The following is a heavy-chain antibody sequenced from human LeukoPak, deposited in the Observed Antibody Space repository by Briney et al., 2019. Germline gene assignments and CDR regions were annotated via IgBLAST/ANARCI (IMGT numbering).Heavy chain of an antibody. CDR1: GYTFTSYA. V-gene: IGHV1-3*01. CDR2: ISAGNGNT. Sequence: WASVKVSCKASGYTFTSYAMHWVRQAPGQRLEWMGWISAGNGNTKYSQKFQGRVTITRDTSASTVYMELRSLRSDDTAVYYCARDRSQGYFDWLLSNTNAFDIWGQGTMVTVSS. CDR3: ARDRSQGYFDWLLSNTNAFDI. D-gene: IGHD3-9*01. J-gene: IGHJ3*02.